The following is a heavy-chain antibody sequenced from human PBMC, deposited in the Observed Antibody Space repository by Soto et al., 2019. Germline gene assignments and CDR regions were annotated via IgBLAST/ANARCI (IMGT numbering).Heavy chain of an antibody. CDR3: ARWPQLKLRFDY. V-gene: IGHV4-59*12. J-gene: IGHJ4*02. CDR1: GGSISSYY. Sequence: SETLSLTCTVSGGSISSYYWSWIRQPPGKGLEWIGYIYYSGSTYYNPSLKSRVTISVDTSKNQFSLKLSSVTAADTAVYYCARWPQLKLRFDYWGQGTLVTVSS. CDR2: IYYSGST. D-gene: IGHD1-1*01.